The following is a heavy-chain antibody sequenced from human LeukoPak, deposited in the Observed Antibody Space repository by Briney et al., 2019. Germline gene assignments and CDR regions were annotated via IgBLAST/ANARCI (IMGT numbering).Heavy chain of an antibody. CDR1: GGSFSGYY. D-gene: IGHD5-18*01. V-gene: IGHV4-34*01. Sequence: PSETLSLTCAVYGGSFSGYYWSWIRQPPGKGLEWIGEINHSGNTNNSPTLKSRVTMSVDTSKNQFSLNLSSVTAADTAVYYCARRDTAMVTGLDYWGQGTLVTVSS. CDR3: ARRDTAMVTGLDY. J-gene: IGHJ4*02. CDR2: INHSGNT.